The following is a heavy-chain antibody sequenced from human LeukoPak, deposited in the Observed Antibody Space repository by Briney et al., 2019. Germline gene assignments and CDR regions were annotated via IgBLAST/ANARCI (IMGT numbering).Heavy chain of an antibody. CDR3: ARGRSSSWTKYYFDY. D-gene: IGHD6-13*01. J-gene: IGHJ4*02. CDR2: INPNSGGT. CDR1: GYTFTGYY. Sequence: GASVKVSCKASGYTFTGYYMHWVRQAPGQGLEWMGWINPNSGGTNYAQKFQGRVIMTRDTSISTAYMELSRLRSDDTAVYYCARGRSSSWTKYYFDYWGQGTLVTVSS. V-gene: IGHV1-2*02.